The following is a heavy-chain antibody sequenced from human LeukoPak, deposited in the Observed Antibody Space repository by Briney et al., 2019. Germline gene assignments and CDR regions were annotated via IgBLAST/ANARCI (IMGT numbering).Heavy chain of an antibody. CDR2: ISAYNGNT. J-gene: IGHJ4*02. D-gene: IGHD3-10*01. CDR3: ARDELGSGDYYGSGSYYNPLDY. CDR1: GYTFTSYG. Sequence: GASVKVSCKASGYTFTSYGISWVRQAPGQGLEWMGWISAYNGNTNYAQKLQGRVTMTTDTSTSTGYMELRSLRSDDTAVYYCARDELGSGDYYGSGSYYNPLDYWGQGTLTTVSS. V-gene: IGHV1-18*01.